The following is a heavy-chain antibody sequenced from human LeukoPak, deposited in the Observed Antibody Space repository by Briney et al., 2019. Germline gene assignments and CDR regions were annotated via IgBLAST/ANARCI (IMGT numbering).Heavy chain of an antibody. Sequence: GGSLRLSCAXSGXTFSSYSMNWVRQAPGKGLEWVSSISSSSSYIYYADSVKGRFTISRDNAKNSLYLQMNSLRAEDTAVYYCAYGDYDETIDYWGQGTLVTVSS. V-gene: IGHV3-21*01. D-gene: IGHD4-17*01. CDR1: GXTFSSYS. CDR2: ISSSSSYI. J-gene: IGHJ4*02. CDR3: AYGDYDETIDY.